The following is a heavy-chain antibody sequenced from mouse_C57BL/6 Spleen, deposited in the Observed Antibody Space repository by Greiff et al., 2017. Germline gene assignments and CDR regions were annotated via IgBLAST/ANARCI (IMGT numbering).Heavy chain of an antibody. V-gene: IGHV1-4*01. CDR2: INPSSGYT. Sequence: QVQLQQSGAELARPGASVKMSCKASGYTFTSYTMHWVKQRPGQGLEWIGYINPSSGYTKYNQKFKDKATLTADKSSSTAYMQLSSLTSECSAVYYCARASITTVVASSFDYWGQGTTLTVSS. D-gene: IGHD1-1*01. CDR3: ARASITTVVASSFDY. CDR1: GYTFTSYT. J-gene: IGHJ2*01.